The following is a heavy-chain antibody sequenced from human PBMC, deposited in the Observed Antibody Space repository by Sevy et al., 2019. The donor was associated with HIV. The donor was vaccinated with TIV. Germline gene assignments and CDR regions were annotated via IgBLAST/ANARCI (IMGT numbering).Heavy chain of an antibody. D-gene: IGHD1-20*01. CDR2: INQGGSEK. J-gene: IGHJ4*02. Sequence: GGSLRLSCAASGFTFSNYWMSWVRQAPGKGLECVANINQGGSEKYNLDSDKGGFIVSRDNAKNSLFLQMNSLRAEDSAVYYCAREQITCSKPDYFDSWGQGTLVTVSS. CDR1: GFTFSNYW. V-gene: IGHV3-7*01. CDR3: AREQITCSKPDYFDS.